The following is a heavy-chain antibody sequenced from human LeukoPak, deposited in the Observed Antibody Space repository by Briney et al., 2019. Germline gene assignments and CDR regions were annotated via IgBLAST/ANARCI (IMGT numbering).Heavy chain of an antibody. CDR3: AKDNKKPLIVGANWGKFDP. CDR1: GFTFSSYG. Sequence: GGSLRLSCAASGFTFSSYGMSWVRQAPGKGLEWVSAISGSGGSTYYADSVKGRFTISRDNSKNTVYMQMNSLRAEDTAVYYCAKDNKKPLIVGANWGKFDPWGQGTLVTVSS. CDR2: ISGSGGST. V-gene: IGHV3-23*01. J-gene: IGHJ5*02. D-gene: IGHD1-26*01.